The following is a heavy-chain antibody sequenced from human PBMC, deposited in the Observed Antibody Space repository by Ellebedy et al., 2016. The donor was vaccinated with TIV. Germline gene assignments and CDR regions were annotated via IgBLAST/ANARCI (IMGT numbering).Heavy chain of an antibody. J-gene: IGHJ5*02. CDR3: ARGGSGWYFFDP. V-gene: IGHV1-8*01. CDR1: GYTFTSYD. CDR2: MNPNSGNT. D-gene: IGHD6-19*01. Sequence: ASVKVSXXASGYTFTSYDINWVRQATGQGLEWMGWMNPNSGNTGYAQKFQGRVTMTRNTSISTAYMELSSLRSEDTAVYYCARGGSGWYFFDPWGQGTLVTVSS.